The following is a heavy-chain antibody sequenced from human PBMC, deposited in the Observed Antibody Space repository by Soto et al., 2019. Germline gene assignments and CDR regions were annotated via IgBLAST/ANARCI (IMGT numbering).Heavy chain of an antibody. D-gene: IGHD3-16*01. CDR2: ISYVGNTQ. V-gene: IGHV3-30-3*01. Sequence: QVQLVESGGGVVQPGRSLRLSCAASGFTFSSHALHWLRQAPGKGLEWVAVISYVGNTQYYADSVKGRFTISRDNSKNTLYLQMNSLRAEDTAVYYCARSNVGEYDYWGQGTLVTVSS. CDR3: ARSNVGEYDY. J-gene: IGHJ4*02. CDR1: GFTFSSHA.